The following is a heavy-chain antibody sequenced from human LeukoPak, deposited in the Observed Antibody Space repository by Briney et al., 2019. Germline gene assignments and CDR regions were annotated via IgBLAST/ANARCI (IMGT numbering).Heavy chain of an antibody. Sequence: SETLSLTCTVSSGSISSYYWSWIRQPPGKGLEWIGYIYYSGSTNYNPSLKSRVTISVDTSKNQFSLKLSSVTAADTAVYYCARVALYCSSTSCYPRHFDYWGQGTLVTVSS. D-gene: IGHD2-2*01. CDR2: IYYSGST. V-gene: IGHV4-59*01. CDR1: SGSISSYY. CDR3: ARVALYCSSTSCYPRHFDY. J-gene: IGHJ4*02.